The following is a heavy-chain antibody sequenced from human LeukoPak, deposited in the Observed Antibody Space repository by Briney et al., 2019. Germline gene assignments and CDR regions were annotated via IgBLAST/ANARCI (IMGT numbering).Heavy chain of an antibody. V-gene: IGHV4-59*12. J-gene: IGHJ4*02. D-gene: IGHD2-21*02. CDR1: GGSLSGYY. CDR2: IYYSGST. Sequence: PSQTLSLTCTVSGGSLSGYYWSWVRQPPGKGLEWIGYIYYSGSTYYNPSLKSRVTISVDTSKNQFSLKLSSVTAADTAVYYCARDPPPYCGGDCYPYWGQGTLVTVSS. CDR3: ARDPPPYCGGDCYPY.